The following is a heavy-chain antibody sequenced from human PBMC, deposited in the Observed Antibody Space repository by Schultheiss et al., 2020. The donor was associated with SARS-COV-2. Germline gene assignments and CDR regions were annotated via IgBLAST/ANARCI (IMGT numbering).Heavy chain of an antibody. J-gene: IGHJ4*02. V-gene: IGHV4-61*01. CDR2: IYYSGST. CDR1: GGSISSSSYY. D-gene: IGHD3-22*01. Sequence: SETLSLTCTVSGGSISSSSYYWSWIRQPPGKGLEWIGYIYYSGSTNYNPSLKSRVTISVDTSKNQFSLKLSSVTAADTAVYYCARDRGYYYDSSGAPGYWGQGTLVTVSS. CDR3: ARDRGYYYDSSGAPGY.